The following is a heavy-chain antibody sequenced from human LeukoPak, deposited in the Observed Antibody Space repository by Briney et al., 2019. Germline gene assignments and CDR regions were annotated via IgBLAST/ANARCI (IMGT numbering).Heavy chain of an antibody. CDR1: GFTFSSYA. Sequence: GGSLRLSCAASGFTFSSYAMSWVRQAPGKGLEWVSAISGSGGSTYYADSVKGRFTISRDNSKNTLYLQMNGLRAEDTAVYYCARDKRAVAGTSGVGYWGQGTLVTVSS. CDR2: ISGSGGST. D-gene: IGHD6-19*01. V-gene: IGHV3-23*01. CDR3: ARDKRAVAGTSGVGY. J-gene: IGHJ4*02.